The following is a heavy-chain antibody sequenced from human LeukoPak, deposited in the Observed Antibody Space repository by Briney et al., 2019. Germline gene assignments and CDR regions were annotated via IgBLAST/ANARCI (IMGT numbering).Heavy chain of an antibody. V-gene: IGHV3-33*01. CDR1: GFTFSSYG. D-gene: IGHD6-19*01. CDR3: ARRGKTRGPAVYSSGWSRYYYGMDV. J-gene: IGHJ6*02. Sequence: GRSLRLSCAASGFTFSSYGMHWVRQAPGKGLEWVAVIWYDGSNKYYADSVKGRFTISRDNSKNTLYLQMNSLRAEDTAVYYCARRGKTRGPAVYSSGWSRYYYGMDVWGQGTTVTVSS. CDR2: IWYDGSNK.